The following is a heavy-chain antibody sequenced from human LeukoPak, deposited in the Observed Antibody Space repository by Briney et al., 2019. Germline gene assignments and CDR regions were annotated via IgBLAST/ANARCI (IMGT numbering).Heavy chain of an antibody. D-gene: IGHD5-18*01. Sequence: GGSLRLSCAASGFTFDDYAMHWVRQAPGKGLEWVSGISWNSGSIGYADSVKGRFTISRDNSKNTLYLQMNSLRAEDTAVYYCAKEYGYTYGEFDYWGQGTLVTVSS. V-gene: IGHV3-9*01. CDR2: ISWNSGSI. CDR3: AKEYGYTYGEFDY. J-gene: IGHJ4*02. CDR1: GFTFDDYA.